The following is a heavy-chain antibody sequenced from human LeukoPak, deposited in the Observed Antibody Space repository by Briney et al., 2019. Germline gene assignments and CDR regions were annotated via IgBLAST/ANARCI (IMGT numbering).Heavy chain of an antibody. J-gene: IGHJ5*02. CDR1: GFTFSTCT. Sequence: GGSLRLSCAASGFTFSTCTMNWVRQAPGKGLEWVSSISSYIKYADSVEGRFTISRDNAQNSLYLQMNSLRAEDTAMYYCARGSDWFDPWGQGTLVTVSS. CDR2: ISSYI. V-gene: IGHV3-21*01. CDR3: ARGSDWFDP.